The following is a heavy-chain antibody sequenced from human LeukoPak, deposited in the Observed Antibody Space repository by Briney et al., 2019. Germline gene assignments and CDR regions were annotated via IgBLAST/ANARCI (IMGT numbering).Heavy chain of an antibody. J-gene: IGHJ4*02. D-gene: IGHD3-10*01. Sequence: SETLSLTCTVSGGSIGNYFWSWTRQPPGKGLEWIGYIYHTGGTSYNPSLESRVTISVDTSRNQFSLMLKSVTAADTAVYYCARESWLVGELRDMWWGQGTLVTVSS. CDR2: IYHTGGT. CDR3: ARESWLVGELRDMW. CDR1: GGSIGNYF. V-gene: IGHV4-59*01.